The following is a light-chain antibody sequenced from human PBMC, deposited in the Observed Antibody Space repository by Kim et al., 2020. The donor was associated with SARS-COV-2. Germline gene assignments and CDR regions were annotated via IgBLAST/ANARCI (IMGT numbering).Light chain of an antibody. CDR2: DDD. J-gene: IGLJ3*02. Sequence: NFMLTQPHSVSGSPGKTVTISCTRSTGSITTNYVQWYLQHPGSAPTIVIFDDDQRPSGVSDRLSGSIDTSSNSASLTISGLRLDDEADYYCQSYDNSIWVFGGGTQLTVL. CDR1: TGSITTNY. V-gene: IGLV6-57*04. CDR3: QSYDNSIWV.